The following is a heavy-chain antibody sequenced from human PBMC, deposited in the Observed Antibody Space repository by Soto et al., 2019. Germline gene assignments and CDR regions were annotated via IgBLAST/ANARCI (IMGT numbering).Heavy chain of an antibody. CDR1: GFTFSTYA. Sequence: GGSLSLSCSASGFTFSTYAMHWVRQAPGKGLEYVSSISHNAGSTYYADSVRGRFTISRDNSKNALFLQMISLRPEDTAVYYCVKDRFIHIWGQGTIVTV. CDR3: VKDRFIHI. V-gene: IGHV3-64D*06. D-gene: IGHD3-10*01. J-gene: IGHJ3*02. CDR2: ISHNAGST.